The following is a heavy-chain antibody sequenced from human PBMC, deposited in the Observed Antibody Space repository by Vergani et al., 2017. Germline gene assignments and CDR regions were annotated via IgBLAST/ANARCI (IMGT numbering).Heavy chain of an antibody. CDR3: ARDGSSYWNNWFDP. CDR2: IYYSGST. J-gene: IGHJ5*02. V-gene: IGHV4-59*01. D-gene: IGHD6-6*01. CDR1: GGSISSYY. Sequence: QVQLQESGPGLVKPSETLSLTCTVSGGSISSYYWSWIRQPPGKGLEWIGYIYYSGSTNYNPSLKSRVTISVDTSKNQFSLELSSVTAAETAVYYCARDGSSYWNNWFDPWGQGTLVTVSS.